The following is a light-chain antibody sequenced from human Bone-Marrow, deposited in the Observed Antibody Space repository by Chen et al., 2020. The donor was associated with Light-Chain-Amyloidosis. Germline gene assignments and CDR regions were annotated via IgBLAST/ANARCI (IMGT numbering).Light chain of an antibody. J-gene: IGLJ2*01. V-gene: IGLV2-8*01. CDR2: QVD. CDR3: CSYAGGSNEEV. CDR1: SGDVGGYKY. Sequence: QSALTQPPSASGSPGQSVTISCTGTSGDVGGYKYVSWYQQYPGKAPTLIIFQVDKRPSGVPVRYSGSGSGDAATLTGSGRQAEDEADYCCCSYAGGSNEEVFGGGTKLTVL.